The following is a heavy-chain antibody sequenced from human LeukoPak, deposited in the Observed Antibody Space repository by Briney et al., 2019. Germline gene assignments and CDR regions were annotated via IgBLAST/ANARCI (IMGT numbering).Heavy chain of an antibody. CDR1: GFTLDDYA. J-gene: IGHJ4*02. V-gene: IGHV3-9*03. Sequence: PGRSLRLSCAASGFTLDDYAMHWVRQAPGKGLEWVSGISWNSGSIGYADSVKGRFTISRDNAKNSLYLQMNSLRAEDMALYYCAKESCSGGSCYSSFDYWGQGTLVTVSS. CDR3: AKESCSGGSCYSSFDY. D-gene: IGHD2-15*01. CDR2: ISWNSGSI.